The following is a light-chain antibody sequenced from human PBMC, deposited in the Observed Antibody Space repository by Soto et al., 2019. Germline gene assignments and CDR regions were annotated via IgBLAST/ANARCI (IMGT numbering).Light chain of an antibody. CDR3: QQYYSYSYT. CDR2: AAS. CDR1: QGISSY. J-gene: IGKJ2*01. V-gene: IGKV1-8*01. Sequence: AIRMTQSPSSFSASTGDRVTITCRASQGISSYLAWYQQKPGKAPKLLIYAASTMPSGVPSRFSGSGSGTDFTLTISCLQSEDFATYYCQQYYSYSYTFGQGTKLEIK.